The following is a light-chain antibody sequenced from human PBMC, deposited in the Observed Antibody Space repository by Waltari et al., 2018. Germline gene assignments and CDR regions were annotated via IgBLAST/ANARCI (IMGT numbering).Light chain of an antibody. CDR2: DVN. V-gene: IGLV2-14*03. Sequence: QPALTQPASVSGSPGQSIIISCTGPTNDLGGYNYFSWYQQHPGKAPKLMIYDVNSRPSGVSSRFSGSKSGNTASLIISGLQAEDEADYYCCSFTRSSTWVFGGGTKVTVL. CDR1: TNDLGGYNY. CDR3: CSFTRSSTWV. J-gene: IGLJ3*02.